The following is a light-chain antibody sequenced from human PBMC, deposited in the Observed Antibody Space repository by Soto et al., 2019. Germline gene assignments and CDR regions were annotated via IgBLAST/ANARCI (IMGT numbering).Light chain of an antibody. V-gene: IGLV1-47*02. CDR1: YSNVGSNY. J-gene: IGLJ1*01. Sequence: QAVVTQPPSASGTPGQRVTISCSGSYSNVGSNYVYWYQQLPGTAPKLLIYSTNQRPSGVPDRFSGSKSGTSASLAISGLRSEDDADYYCVSWSDSLNAYVFGTGTKLTVL. CDR3: VSWSDSLNAYV. CDR2: STN.